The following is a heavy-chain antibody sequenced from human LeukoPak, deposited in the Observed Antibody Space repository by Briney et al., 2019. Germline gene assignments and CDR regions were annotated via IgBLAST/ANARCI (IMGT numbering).Heavy chain of an antibody. CDR3: AREWFGELFSLGANDPGYFDY. V-gene: IGHV4-31*03. J-gene: IGHJ4*02. Sequence: SETLSLTCTVSGGSISSGGYYWSWIRQHPGKGLEWIGYIYYSGSTYYNPSLKSRVTISVDTSKNQFSLKLSSVTAADTAVYYCAREWFGELFSLGANDPGYFDYWGQGTLVTVSS. CDR2: IYYSGST. CDR1: GGSISSGGYY. D-gene: IGHD3-10*01.